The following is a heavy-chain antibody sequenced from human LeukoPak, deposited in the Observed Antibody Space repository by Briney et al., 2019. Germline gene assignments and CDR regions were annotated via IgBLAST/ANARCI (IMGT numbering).Heavy chain of an antibody. CDR3: ARESRMTTVTTNWFDP. D-gene: IGHD4-11*01. Sequence: PGGSLRLSCAASGFTFSSYEMNWVRQAPGKGLVWVSRINSDGSSTSYADSVKGRFTISRDNAKNTLYLQMNSLRAEDTAVYYCARESRMTTVTTNWFDPWGQGTLVTVSS. V-gene: IGHV3-74*01. J-gene: IGHJ5*02. CDR1: GFTFSSYE. CDR2: INSDGSST.